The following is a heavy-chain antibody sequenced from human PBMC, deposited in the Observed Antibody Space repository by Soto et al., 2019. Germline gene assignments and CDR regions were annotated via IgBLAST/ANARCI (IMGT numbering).Heavy chain of an antibody. D-gene: IGHD1-26*01. J-gene: IGHJ6*02. CDR1: GFTFSSYD. Sequence: GSLRLSCAASGFTFSSYDMHWVRQATGKGLEWVSAIGTAGDTYYPGSVKGRFTISRENAKNSLYLQMNSLRAEDTAVYYCVLGATYRGDYGMDVWGQGTTVTVSS. V-gene: IGHV3-13*01. CDR3: VLGATYRGDYGMDV. CDR2: IGTAGDT.